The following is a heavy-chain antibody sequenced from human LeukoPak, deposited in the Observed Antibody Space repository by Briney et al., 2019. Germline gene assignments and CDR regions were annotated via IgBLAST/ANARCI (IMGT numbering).Heavy chain of an antibody. CDR2: ISGSGGST. D-gene: IGHD5-12*01. CDR3: ARSGAYSGYDPKYYYYYMDV. J-gene: IGHJ6*03. V-gene: IGHV3-23*01. Sequence: PGGSLRLSCAASGFTFSSYAMSWVRQAPGKGLEWVSAISGSGGSTYYADSVKGRFTISRDNSKNTLYLQMNSLRAEDTAVYYCARSGAYSGYDPKYYYYYMDVWGKGTTVTVSS. CDR1: GFTFSSYA.